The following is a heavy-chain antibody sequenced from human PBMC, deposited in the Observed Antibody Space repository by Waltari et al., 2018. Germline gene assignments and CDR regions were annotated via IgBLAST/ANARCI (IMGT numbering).Heavy chain of an antibody. V-gene: IGHV1-2*02. CDR3: ARGYYDSSGFYPFDY. J-gene: IGHJ4*02. Sequence: QVHLVQSGAEVTKPGASVKVSCKASGYTFTAYAMHWVRQAPGQALEWIGWIHPNSGASNYAQKFQGRVTMTRDTSVSTVYMELSSLTSDDTAVYYCARGYYDSSGFYPFDYWGQGTLASVSS. CDR1: GYTFTAYA. D-gene: IGHD3-22*01. CDR2: IHPNSGAS.